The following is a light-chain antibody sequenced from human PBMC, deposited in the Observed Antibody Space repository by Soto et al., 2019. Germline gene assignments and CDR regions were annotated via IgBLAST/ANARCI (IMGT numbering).Light chain of an antibody. J-gene: IGKJ4*01. CDR3: QQSKTWPLT. CDR1: ENVSSK. CDR2: GAS. Sequence: EIVMTQSPATLSVSPGERATLSCRASENVSSKLVWYQQKPGQAPRLLIYGASTRATSVPARFSGSGSGTEFTLIISSLRSEDFAVYYCQQSKTWPLTFGGGTKVEI. V-gene: IGKV3-15*01.